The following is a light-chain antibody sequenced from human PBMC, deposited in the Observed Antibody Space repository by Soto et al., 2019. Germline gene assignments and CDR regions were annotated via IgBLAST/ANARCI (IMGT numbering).Light chain of an antibody. CDR3: SSYTSSTVLGV. J-gene: IGLJ3*02. CDR2: EVS. V-gene: IGLV2-14*01. CDR1: SSDVGGYGL. Sequence: QSALAQPASVSGSPGQSITISCTGTSSDVGGYGLVSWYQQYPGKAPKLMIYEVSNRPSGVSTRFSGSKSSNTASLTISGLQAEDEAAYYCSSYTSSTVLGVFGGGTKLTVL.